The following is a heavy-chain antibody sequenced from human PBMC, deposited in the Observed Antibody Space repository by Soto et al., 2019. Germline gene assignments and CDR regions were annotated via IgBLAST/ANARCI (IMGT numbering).Heavy chain of an antibody. CDR3: ARGGQLINYYYYGMDV. Sequence: GGSLRLSCAASGFTVSSNYMSWVRQAPGKGLEWVSVIYSGGSTYYADSVKGRFTISRDNSKNTLYLQMNSLRAEDTAVYYCARGGQLINYYYYGMDVWGQGTTVTVSS. J-gene: IGHJ6*02. CDR1: GFTVSSNY. CDR2: IYSGGST. V-gene: IGHV3-53*01. D-gene: IGHD6-6*01.